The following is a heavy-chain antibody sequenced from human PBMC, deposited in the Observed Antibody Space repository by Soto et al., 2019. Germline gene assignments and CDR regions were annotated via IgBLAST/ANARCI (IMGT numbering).Heavy chain of an antibody. CDR3: ATQAVPVYWFDP. CDR2: IYYSGST. D-gene: IGHD6-19*01. Sequence: XGTLALTCTVSGGSISSYYWSGIRQPPGKGLEWIGYIYYSGSTNYNPSLKSRVTISVDTSKNQFSLKLSSVTAADTAVYYCATQAVPVYWFDPWGQGTLVTVSS. V-gene: IGHV4-59*01. CDR1: GGSISSYY. J-gene: IGHJ5*02.